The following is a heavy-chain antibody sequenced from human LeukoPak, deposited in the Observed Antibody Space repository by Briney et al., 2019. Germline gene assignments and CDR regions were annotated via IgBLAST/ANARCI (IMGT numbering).Heavy chain of an antibody. V-gene: IGHV4-4*09. D-gene: IGHD2-2*01. CDR3: ARPATGSEDCSSTSCYYSYYYYMDV. CDR2: IYTRGST. CDR1: GGSLSSYY. J-gene: IGHJ6*03. Sequence: LETLSLTCTVSGGSLSSYYWCCIWQPPGRGLGSIGYIYTRGSTHYHPSLKSRYTISADTSKYQFSLNRSSVTAADTAVYYCARPATGSEDCSSTSCYYSYYYYMDVWGKGTTVTVSS.